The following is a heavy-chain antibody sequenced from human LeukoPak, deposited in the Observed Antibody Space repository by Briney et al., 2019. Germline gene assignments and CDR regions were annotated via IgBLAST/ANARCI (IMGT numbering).Heavy chain of an antibody. Sequence: SQTLSLTCTVSGGSISSGGYYWSWIRQPPGKGLEWIGYIYHSGSTYYNPSLKSRVTISVDTSKNQFSLKLSSVTAADTAVYYCARESPQLKWEAYDAFDIWGQGTMVTVSS. V-gene: IGHV4-30-2*01. J-gene: IGHJ3*02. CDR3: ARESPQLKWEAYDAFDI. D-gene: IGHD1-26*01. CDR1: GGSISSGGYY. CDR2: IYHSGST.